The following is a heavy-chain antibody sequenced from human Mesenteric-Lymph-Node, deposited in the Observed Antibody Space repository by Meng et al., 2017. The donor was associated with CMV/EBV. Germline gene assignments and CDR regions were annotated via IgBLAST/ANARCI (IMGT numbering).Heavy chain of an antibody. V-gene: IGHV4-30-4*01. CDR2: IYHSGST. D-gene: IGHD6-6*01. Sequence: SETLSLTCTVSGDSISNIDYYWSWIRQPPGKGLEWIGYIYHSGSTHYNPSLKSRVTISVDTSKNQFSLKLSSVTAADTAVYYCARVDYSSSSHDYWGPGTLVTVSS. CDR3: ARVDYSSSSHDY. CDR1: GDSISNIDYY. J-gene: IGHJ4*02.